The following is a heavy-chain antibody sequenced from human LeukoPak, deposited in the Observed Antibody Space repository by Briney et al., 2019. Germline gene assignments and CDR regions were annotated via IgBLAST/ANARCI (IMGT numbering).Heavy chain of an antibody. V-gene: IGHV1-69*05. CDR1: GGTFSSYA. Sequence: ASVKVSCKASGGTFSSYAISWVRQAPGQGLEWMGGIIPIFGTANYAQKFRGRVTITTDESTSTAYMELSSLRSGDTAVYYCARVRGSSGFVYWGQGTLVTVSS. CDR2: IIPIFGTA. D-gene: IGHD6-19*01. CDR3: ARVRGSSGFVY. J-gene: IGHJ4*02.